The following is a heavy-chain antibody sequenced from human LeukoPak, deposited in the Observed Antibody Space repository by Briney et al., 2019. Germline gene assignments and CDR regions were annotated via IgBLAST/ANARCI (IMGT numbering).Heavy chain of an antibody. V-gene: IGHV3-21*04. J-gene: IGHJ4*02. Sequence: PGGSLRLSCVVSGFTFSRYSMTWVRQAPGKGLEWVSSIFPSSDEIHYADSVRGRFTISRDNSKSTLSLQMNSLRAEDTAIYYCATYRQVLLPFESWGRGTLVTVSS. CDR2: IFPSSDEI. CDR1: GFTFSRYS. CDR3: ATYRQVLLPFES. D-gene: IGHD2-8*02.